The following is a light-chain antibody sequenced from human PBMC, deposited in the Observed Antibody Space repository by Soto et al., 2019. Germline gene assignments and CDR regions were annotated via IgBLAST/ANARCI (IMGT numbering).Light chain of an antibody. CDR1: SSDVGGYNY. J-gene: IGLJ1*01. CDR3: SSYAGSNNYV. CDR2: DVS. V-gene: IGLV2-8*01. Sequence: QSVLTQPPSASGSPGQSVTISCTGTSSDVGGYNYVSWYQHHPGKAPKLMIYDVSKRPSGVPDRFSGSKSGNTASLTVSGLQAEDEADYYCSSYAGSNNYVFGTGT.